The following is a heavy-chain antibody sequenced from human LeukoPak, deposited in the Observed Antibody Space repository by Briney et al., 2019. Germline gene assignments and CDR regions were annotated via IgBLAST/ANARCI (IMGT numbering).Heavy chain of an antibody. D-gene: IGHD3-10*01. Sequence: SETLSLTCSVSNGSISRYYWNWIRQTPGKGLEWIGYVYNRGTTKYNPSLESRVSISVDTSRSQLSLILRSVTAADTAVYYCARVPSPYGGYYYGMDVWGQGTTVTVSS. V-gene: IGHV4-59*01. J-gene: IGHJ6*02. CDR1: NGSISRYY. CDR3: ARVPSPYGGYYYGMDV. CDR2: VYNRGTT.